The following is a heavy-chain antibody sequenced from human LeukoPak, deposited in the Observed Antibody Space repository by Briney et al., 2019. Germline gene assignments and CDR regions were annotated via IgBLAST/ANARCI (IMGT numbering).Heavy chain of an antibody. CDR3: ARQSTNFYGSGTYLY. CDR2: IYAGDSDT. D-gene: IGHD3-10*01. CDR1: GYSFTNYW. V-gene: IGHV5-51*01. Sequence: GESLKISCKGSGYSFTNYWIAWVRQMPGKGLEWMGIIYAGDSDTRYNPSFQRQVIISADKSISTAYLQWSSLKASDTAMYYCARQSTNFYGSGTYLYWGQGTLVTVSS. J-gene: IGHJ4*02.